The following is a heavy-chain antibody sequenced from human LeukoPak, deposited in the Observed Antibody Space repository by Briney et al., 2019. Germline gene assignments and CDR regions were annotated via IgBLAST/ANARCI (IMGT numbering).Heavy chain of an antibody. CDR1: GFTFSSYS. Sequence: GGSLRLSCAASGFTFSSYSMNWVRQAPGKGLEWVSYISSSSSTIYYADSVKGRFTISRDNAKNSLYLQMNSLRAEDTAVYYCARDPTLSIAARLDVWGKGTTVTVSS. D-gene: IGHD6-6*01. V-gene: IGHV3-48*04. CDR3: ARDPTLSIAARLDV. J-gene: IGHJ6*04. CDR2: ISSSSSTI.